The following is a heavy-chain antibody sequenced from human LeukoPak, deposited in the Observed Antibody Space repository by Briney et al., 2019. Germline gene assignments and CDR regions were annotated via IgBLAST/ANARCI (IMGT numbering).Heavy chain of an antibody. V-gene: IGHV4-38-2*02. CDR3: ARVGDTSGYYQHFDY. CDR2: INHRGST. Sequence: PSATLSLTCSVSGYSISTDYYWGWIRQAPGKGLEWIGIINHRGSTNYNPSLKSRVTISPDTSKNQFSLKLSSVTAADTAVYYCARVGDTSGYYQHFDYWGQGTLVTVSS. J-gene: IGHJ4*01. CDR1: GYSISTDYY. D-gene: IGHD3-22*01.